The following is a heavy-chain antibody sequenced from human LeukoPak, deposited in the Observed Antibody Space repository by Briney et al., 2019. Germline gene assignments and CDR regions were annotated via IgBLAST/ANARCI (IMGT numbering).Heavy chain of an antibody. CDR1: GFTFNRYS. CDR2: INWNGGST. CDR3: ASLIVVVVAGREMDV. J-gene: IGHJ6*04. V-gene: IGHV3-20*04. Sequence: GGSLRLSCAASGFTFNRYSMNWVRQAPGKGLEWVSGINWNGGSTGYADSVKGRFTISRDNAKNSLYLQMNSLRAEDTALYYCASLIVVVVAGREMDVWGKGTTVTVSS. D-gene: IGHD2-15*01.